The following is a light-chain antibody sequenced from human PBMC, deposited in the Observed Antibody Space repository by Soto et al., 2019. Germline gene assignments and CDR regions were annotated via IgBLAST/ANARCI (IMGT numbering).Light chain of an antibody. CDR2: GAS. CDR3: QQRVDWLT. Sequence: EIVLTQSPGTLSLSPGERATLSCRASQSVSNNYLAWYQQKPGQAPRLLIYGASNRATGIPDRFSGSGSGTDFTLTISRLEPEDFAVYYCQQRVDWLTFGGGTKLEIK. V-gene: IGKV3D-20*02. CDR1: QSVSNNY. J-gene: IGKJ4*01.